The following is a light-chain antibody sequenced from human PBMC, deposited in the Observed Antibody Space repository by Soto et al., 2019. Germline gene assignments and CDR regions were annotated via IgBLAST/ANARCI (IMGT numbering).Light chain of an antibody. CDR2: GAS. CDR3: QQYGSSLWT. V-gene: IGKV3-20*01. CDR1: QSVSSSY. Sequence: EVVLTQSPVTLSLSPGERPTLSCRASQSVSSSYLAWYQQKPGQAPRLLIYGASSRATGIPDRFSGSGSGTDFTLTISRLEPEDFAVYYCQQYGSSLWTFGQGTKVDI. J-gene: IGKJ1*01.